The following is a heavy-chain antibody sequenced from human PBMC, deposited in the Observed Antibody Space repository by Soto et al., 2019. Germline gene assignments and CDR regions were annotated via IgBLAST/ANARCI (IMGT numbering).Heavy chain of an antibody. CDR1: GFTFSNYA. CDR3: ARRGSGGYYDY. Sequence: VQLVESGGGLVQPGGSLRLSCAASGFTFSNYAMNWVRQAPGKGLEWVSVISGSGDSTYYADSVKGRFTISRDNSKNTLYLQISCLRAEDTAIYYCARRGSGGYYDYWGQGTLVTVSS. V-gene: IGHV3-23*04. J-gene: IGHJ4*02. D-gene: IGHD6-19*01. CDR2: ISGSGDST.